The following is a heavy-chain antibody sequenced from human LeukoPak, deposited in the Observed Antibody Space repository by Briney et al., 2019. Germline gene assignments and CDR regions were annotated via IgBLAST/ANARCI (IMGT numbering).Heavy chain of an antibody. V-gene: IGHV1-8*03. CDR2: MNPNSGNT. CDR1: GYTFTSYY. J-gene: IGHJ5*02. Sequence: ASVKVSCKASGYTFTSYYMHWVRQATGQGLEWMGWMNPNSGNTGYAQKFQGRVTITRNTSISTAYMELSSLRSEDTAVYYCARRARYSSSHNWFDPWGQGTLVTVSS. D-gene: IGHD6-13*01. CDR3: ARRARYSSSHNWFDP.